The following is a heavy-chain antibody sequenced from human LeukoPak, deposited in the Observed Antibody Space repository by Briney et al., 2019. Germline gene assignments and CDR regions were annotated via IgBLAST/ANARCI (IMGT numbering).Heavy chain of an antibody. CDR1: GYTFNGYY. D-gene: IGHD6-19*01. J-gene: IGHJ6*02. Sequence: ASVKVSCKASGYTFNGYYMNWVRQAPGQGLEWMGWMNSNTGGTNYARKFQGRVTMTRDKSISTTYMELSSLRSDDTAVYYCARDLSSAWGPHYQYGMDVWGQGTTVTVSS. CDR2: MNSNTGGT. V-gene: IGHV1-2*02. CDR3: ARDLSSAWGPHYQYGMDV.